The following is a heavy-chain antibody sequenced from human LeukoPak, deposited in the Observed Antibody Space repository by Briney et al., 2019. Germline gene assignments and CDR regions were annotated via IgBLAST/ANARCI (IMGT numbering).Heavy chain of an antibody. CDR1: GSTFSGYY. CDR2: INPNSGGT. J-gene: IGHJ5*02. Sequence: GASVKVSCKASGSTFSGYYMHWVRQAPGQGLEWLGWINPNSGGTNYAQKFQGRVTMTRDTSISIVYMDLSRLRSDDTAVYYCARGESGITVTGHNHLKQSNWVRPWGQGTLVTVSS. D-gene: IGHD6-19*01. CDR3: ARGESGITVTGHNHLKQSNWVRP. V-gene: IGHV1-2*02.